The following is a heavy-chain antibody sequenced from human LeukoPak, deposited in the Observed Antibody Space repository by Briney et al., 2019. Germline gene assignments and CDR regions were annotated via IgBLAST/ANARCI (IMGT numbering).Heavy chain of an antibody. Sequence: SETLSLTCAVYGGSFSGYYWSWIRQPPGKGLEWIGEINHSGSTNYNPSLESRVTISVDTSKNQFSLKLSSVTAADTAVYYCARMGIPWSQGTLVTVSS. CDR1: GGSFSGYY. V-gene: IGHV4-34*01. D-gene: IGHD5-18*01. J-gene: IGHJ4*02. CDR2: INHSGST. CDR3: ARMGIP.